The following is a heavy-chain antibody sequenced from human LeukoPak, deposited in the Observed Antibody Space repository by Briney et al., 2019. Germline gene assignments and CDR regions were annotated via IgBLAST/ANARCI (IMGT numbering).Heavy chain of an antibody. CDR2: IIPILGIA. CDR1: GGTFSSYA. J-gene: IGHJ5*02. D-gene: IGHD3-16*01. V-gene: IGHV1-69*04. CDR3: ARRFRGGLNNWFDP. Sequence: SVKVSCKASGGTFSSYAISWVRQAPGQGLEWMGRIIPILGIANYAQKFQGRVTITADKSTSTAYMELSSLRSEDTAVYYCARRFRGGLNNWFDPWGKGTMVTVSS.